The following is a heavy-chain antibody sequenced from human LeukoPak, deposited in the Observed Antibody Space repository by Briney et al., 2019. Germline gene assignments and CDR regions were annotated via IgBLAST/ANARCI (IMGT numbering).Heavy chain of an antibody. CDR3: AREEAPEAYNSSSFSFDC. Sequence: ASVKVSCKASGYTFTKYYIHWVRQAPGQGLEWMGLINPSGGSTSYAQKFKGRVTMTRDRSTSTVYMDLSSLGSEDTAVYYCAREEAPEAYNSSSFSFDCWGQGTLVTVSS. J-gene: IGHJ4*02. V-gene: IGHV1-46*01. CDR2: INPSGGST. D-gene: IGHD6-6*01. CDR1: GYTFTKYY.